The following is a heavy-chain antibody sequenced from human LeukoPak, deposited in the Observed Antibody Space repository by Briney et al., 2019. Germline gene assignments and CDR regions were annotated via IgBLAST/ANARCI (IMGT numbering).Heavy chain of an antibody. Sequence: LPGGCLRLACSASAFSVSNHWMRSGPQAPGRRVERVSNIYQNGREKDYVVFVKGRFTVSRDNAKNSRYLQINSLSAEDTAVFCWAKDRYESSGWYGIYYYHYIDFWGKGSTVSVSS. J-gene: IGHJ6*03. V-gene: IGHV3-7*01. CDR1: AFSVSNHW. CDR3: AKDRYESSGWYGIYYYHYIDF. D-gene: IGHD6-19*01. CDR2: IYQNGREK.